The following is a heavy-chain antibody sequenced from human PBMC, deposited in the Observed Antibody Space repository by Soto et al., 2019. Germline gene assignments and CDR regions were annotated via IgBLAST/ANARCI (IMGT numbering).Heavy chain of an antibody. CDR3: ARAGYDFWSGYYTEAEEYYYMDV. CDR2: ISSSSSTI. J-gene: IGHJ6*03. D-gene: IGHD3-3*01. V-gene: IGHV3-48*01. CDR1: GFTFSSYS. Sequence: GGSLRLSCAASGFTFSSYSMNWVRQAPGKGLELVSYISSSSSTIYYADSVKGRFTISRDNAKNSLYLQMNSLRTEDTAVYYCARAGYDFWSGYYTEAEEYYYMDVWGKGTTVTVSS.